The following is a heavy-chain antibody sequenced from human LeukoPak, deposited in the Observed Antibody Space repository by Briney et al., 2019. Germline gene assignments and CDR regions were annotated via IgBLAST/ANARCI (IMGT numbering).Heavy chain of an antibody. CDR1: GYSISSGYY. CDR3: ARDEKVVVVPHGGYYYYMDV. J-gene: IGHJ6*03. Sequence: PSETLSLTCNVSGYSISSGYYWGWIRQPPGKGLEWIGSIYHSGITYYNSSLKSRVTISVDTSKNQFSLQLNSVTPEDTAVYYCARDEKVVVVPHGGYYYYMDVWGKGTTVTISS. CDR2: IYHSGIT. D-gene: IGHD3-22*01. V-gene: IGHV4-38-2*02.